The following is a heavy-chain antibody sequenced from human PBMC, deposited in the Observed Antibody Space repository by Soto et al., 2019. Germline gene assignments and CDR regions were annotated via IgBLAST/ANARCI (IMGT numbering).Heavy chain of an antibody. CDR3: ASLVGVAISP. CDR1: GGSISSGHYP. CDR2: IYPGGNT. Sequence: SETLSLTCAVSGGSISSGHYPWTWIQQPPGKGLEWIGYIYPGGNTYYSPSLKSRVTIALDTSKSLVSLRLNSVTAADTAVYYCASLVGVAISPWGQGTLVTVSS. V-gene: IGHV4-30-2*01. J-gene: IGHJ4*02. D-gene: IGHD2-21*01.